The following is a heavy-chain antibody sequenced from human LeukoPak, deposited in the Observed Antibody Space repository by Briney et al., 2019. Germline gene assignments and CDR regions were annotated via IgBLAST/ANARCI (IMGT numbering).Heavy chain of an antibody. CDR1: GGSISSSSYY. V-gene: IGHV4-39*07. CDR2: IYYSGST. J-gene: IGHJ4*02. Sequence: SETLSLTCTVSGGSISSSSYYWGWIRQPPGKGLEWIGSIYYSGSTYYNPSLKSRVTISVDTSKNQFSLKLSSVTAADTAVYYCAARRWTYSSGWHGDYWGQGTLVTVSS. D-gene: IGHD6-19*01. CDR3: AARRWTYSSGWHGDY.